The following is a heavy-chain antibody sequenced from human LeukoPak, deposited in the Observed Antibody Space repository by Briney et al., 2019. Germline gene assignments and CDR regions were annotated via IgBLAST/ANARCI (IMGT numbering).Heavy chain of an antibody. Sequence: GASVKVSCKASGYTFTGYYMHWVRQAPGQGLEWMGWINPNSGGTNYAQKFQGRVTMTRDTSISTAYMELSRLRSDDTAVYYCARGGGGSPVFGVVIAYFDYWGQGTLVTVSS. CDR1: GYTFTGYY. J-gene: IGHJ4*02. V-gene: IGHV1-2*02. D-gene: IGHD3-3*01. CDR3: ARGGGGSPVFGVVIAYFDY. CDR2: INPNSGGT.